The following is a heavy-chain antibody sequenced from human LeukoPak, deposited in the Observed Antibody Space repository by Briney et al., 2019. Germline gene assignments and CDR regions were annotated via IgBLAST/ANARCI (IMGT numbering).Heavy chain of an antibody. Sequence: KASETLSLTCAVYGGSFSGYYWSWIRQPPGKGLEWIGEINHSGSTNYNPSLKSRVTISVDTSKNQFSLKLSSVTAADTAVYYCARTNSSGSFDYWGQGTLVTVSS. CDR3: ARTNSSGSFDY. V-gene: IGHV4-34*01. D-gene: IGHD6-19*01. J-gene: IGHJ4*02. CDR1: GGSFSGYY. CDR2: INHSGST.